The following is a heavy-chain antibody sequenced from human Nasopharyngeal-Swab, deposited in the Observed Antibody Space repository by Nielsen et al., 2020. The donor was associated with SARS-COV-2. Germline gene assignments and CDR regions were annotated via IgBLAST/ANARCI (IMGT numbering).Heavy chain of an antibody. Sequence: SSVKVSCKASGGTFSSYAISWVRQAPGQGLEWMGRIIPILGIANYAQKFQGRVTITADKSTSTAYMELSSLRSEDTAVYYCAHDGYNYYYYGMDVWGQGTTVTVSS. CDR1: GGTFSSYA. D-gene: IGHD5-24*01. CDR2: IIPILGIA. CDR3: AHDGYNYYYYGMDV. V-gene: IGHV1-69*04. J-gene: IGHJ6*02.